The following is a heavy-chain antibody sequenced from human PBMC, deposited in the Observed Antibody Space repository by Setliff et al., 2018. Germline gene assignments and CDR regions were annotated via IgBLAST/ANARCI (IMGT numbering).Heavy chain of an antibody. J-gene: IGHJ4*02. CDR1: DDSFTSSRYY. CDR2: ISYSGTP. V-gene: IGHV4-39*01. Sequence: PSETLSLTCTVSDDSFTSSRYYWGWIRQAPGSGLEWIGSISYSGTPYYNASVESRVTISIDTSGNQFSLELRSVTVADTATYYCAAPGGGSYRFWGQGTLVTVSS. D-gene: IGHD1-26*01. CDR3: AAPGGGSYRF.